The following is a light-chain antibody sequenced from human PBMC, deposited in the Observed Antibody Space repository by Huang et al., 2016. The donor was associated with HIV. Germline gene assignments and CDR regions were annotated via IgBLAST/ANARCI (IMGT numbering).Light chain of an antibody. J-gene: IGKJ4*01. CDR3: QQSYSTPLT. Sequence: DIQMTQSPSSLSASVGDRVTITCRASQNIDTSLNWYQQKPGKAPKLLIYAASILQSGVPSRFSGSGSGTDFTLTISSLQPEDFATFYCQQSYSTPLTFGGGTKVEIK. V-gene: IGKV1-39*01. CDR2: AAS. CDR1: QNIDTS.